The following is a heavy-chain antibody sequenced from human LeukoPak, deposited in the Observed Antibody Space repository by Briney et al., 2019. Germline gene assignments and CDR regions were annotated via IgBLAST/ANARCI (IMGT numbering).Heavy chain of an antibody. CDR2: VYSSGST. CDR1: GGSISGYY. J-gene: IGHJ4*02. D-gene: IGHD6-13*01. Sequence: KPSETLSLTCTVSGGSISGYYWSWTRQPAGKGLEWIGRVYSSGSTNYSPSLKSRVTMSVDTSNNQFSLKLISVTAADTAVCYCARGGSGSTWSTFDYWGQGTLVTVSS. V-gene: IGHV4-4*07. CDR3: ARGGSGSTWSTFDY.